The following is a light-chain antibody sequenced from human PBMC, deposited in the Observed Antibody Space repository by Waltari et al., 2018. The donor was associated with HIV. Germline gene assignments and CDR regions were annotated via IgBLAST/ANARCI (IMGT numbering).Light chain of an antibody. CDR1: QSISDY. Sequence: DIQMTQSPSSLSASVGDRVTITCRASQSISDYLNWYQHKPGKAPELLIFAASSLQSGVPSRFSGSGSGTDFTLTISSLQPEDFATYYCQQSYSTPRTFDQGTTVEIK. CDR3: QQSYSTPRT. V-gene: IGKV1-39*01. J-gene: IGKJ1*01. CDR2: AAS.